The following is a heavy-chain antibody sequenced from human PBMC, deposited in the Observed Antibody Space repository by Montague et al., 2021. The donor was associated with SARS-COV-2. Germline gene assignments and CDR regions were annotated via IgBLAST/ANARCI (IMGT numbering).Heavy chain of an antibody. CDR2: IYYSGST. Sequence: SETLSLTCTVSGGSFSSSSYYWGWIRQPPGKGLEWIGSIYYSGSTYYNPSLKSRVTISVDTSKNQFSLKLCSVTVADTAVYYCAREVGRGYSGYEGEYWGQGTLVTVSS. J-gene: IGHJ4*02. D-gene: IGHD5-12*01. CDR3: AREVGRGYSGYEGEY. V-gene: IGHV4-39*02. CDR1: GGSFSSSSYY.